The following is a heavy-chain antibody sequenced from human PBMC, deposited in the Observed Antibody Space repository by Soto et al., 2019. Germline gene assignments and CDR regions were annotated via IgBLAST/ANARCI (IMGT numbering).Heavy chain of an antibody. V-gene: IGHV2-70*01. CDR2: IDWDDDK. D-gene: IGHD6-19*01. Sequence: SGPTLVNPTQTLTLTCTFSGFSLSTSGMCVSWIRQPPGKALEWLALIDWDDDKYYSTSLKTRLTISKDTSKNQVVLTMTNMDPVDTATYYCARIHPSYSSGWPLCGNWFDPWGQGTLVTVSS. CDR1: GFSLSTSGMC. CDR3: ARIHPSYSSGWPLCGNWFDP. J-gene: IGHJ5*02.